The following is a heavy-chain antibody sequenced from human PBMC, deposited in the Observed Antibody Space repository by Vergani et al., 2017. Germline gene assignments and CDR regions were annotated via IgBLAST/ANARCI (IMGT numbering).Heavy chain of an antibody. Sequence: EVQLLQSEGAVVQPGGSLRFSCVASGFTFSSHAMSWVRQGHGQGLGWVSSIKNTGDSTHYADPVKGRFTISRDNSKNTLYLQMNSLRVEETAVYYCAKEGHTGGRCGAYDYWGQGTLVTVSS. CDR3: AKEGHTGGRCGAYDY. CDR2: IKNTGDST. J-gene: IGHJ4*02. D-gene: IGHD2-15*01. V-gene: IGHV3-23*01. CDR1: GFTFSSHA.